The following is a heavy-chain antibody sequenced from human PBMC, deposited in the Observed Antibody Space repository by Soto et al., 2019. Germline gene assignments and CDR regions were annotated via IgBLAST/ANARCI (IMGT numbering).Heavy chain of an antibody. CDR2: ISYDGSNK. CDR1: GFTFSSYG. D-gene: IGHD5-12*01. CDR3: AKGVAWDY. Sequence: QVQLVESGGGVVQPGRSLRLSCAASGFTFSSYGMHWVRQAPGKGLEWVAVISYDGSNKYYADSVKGRFTIPRDNSKNTLYLQMNSLRAEDTAVYYCAKGVAWDYWGQGTLVTVSS. V-gene: IGHV3-30*18. J-gene: IGHJ4*02.